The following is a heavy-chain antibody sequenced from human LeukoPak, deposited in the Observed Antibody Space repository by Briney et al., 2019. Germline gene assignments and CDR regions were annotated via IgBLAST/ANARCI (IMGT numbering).Heavy chain of an antibody. D-gene: IGHD1-26*01. V-gene: IGHV4-59*01. CDR1: GGSISSYY. J-gene: IGHJ6*02. CDR3: ARVSGSYYINYYYYYGMDV. CDR2: IYYSGST. Sequence: PSETLSLTCTVSGGSISSYYWSWIRQPPGKGLEWIGYIYYSGSTNYNPSLKSRVTISVDTSKNQFSLKLSSVTAADTAVYYCARVSGSYYINYYYYYGMDVWGQGTTVTVSS.